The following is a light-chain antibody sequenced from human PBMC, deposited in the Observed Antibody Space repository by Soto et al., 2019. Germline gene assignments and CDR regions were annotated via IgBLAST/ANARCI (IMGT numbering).Light chain of an antibody. J-gene: IGLJ1*01. CDR1: SSDVGGYNY. Sequence: QSVLTQPPSASGSPGQSVAISCTGTSSDVGGYNYVSWYQQHPGKAPKLMIYEVSNRPSGVSNRFSGSKSGNTASLTISGLQDEDEADYYCRSYTRSITLFYLFGNVTKVSVL. CDR3: RSYTRSITLFYL. V-gene: IGLV2-14*01. CDR2: EVS.